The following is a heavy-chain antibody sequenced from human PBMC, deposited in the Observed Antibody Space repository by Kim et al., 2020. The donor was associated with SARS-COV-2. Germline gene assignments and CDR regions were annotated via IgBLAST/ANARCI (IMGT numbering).Heavy chain of an antibody. V-gene: IGHV4-59*08. Sequence: SETLSLTCTVSGGSITSYYWSWIRQPPGKGLEWIGYVYYTGRSNYNPSLKSRLTISVDTSTNKFSLKLTSVTAADTAMYFCAKYTTRDIFGGFDIWGQGT. CDR1: GGSITSYY. J-gene: IGHJ3*02. CDR3: AKYTTRDIFGGFDI. D-gene: IGHD3-3*02. CDR2: VYYTGRS.